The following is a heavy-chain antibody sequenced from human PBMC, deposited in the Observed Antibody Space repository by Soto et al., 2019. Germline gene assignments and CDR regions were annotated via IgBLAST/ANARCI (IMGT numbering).Heavy chain of an antibody. CDR2: INPSGGST. V-gene: IGHV1-46*01. CDR1: GYTFTSYY. J-gene: IGHJ6*02. CDR3: ATGSSSLFYYYYGMDV. D-gene: IGHD6-6*01. Sequence: ASVKVSCKASGYTFTSYYMHWVRQAPGQGLEWMGIINPSGGSTSYAQKFQGRVTMTRDTSTSTVYMELSSLSSEDTAVYYCATGSSSLFYYYYGMDVWGQGTTVTVSS.